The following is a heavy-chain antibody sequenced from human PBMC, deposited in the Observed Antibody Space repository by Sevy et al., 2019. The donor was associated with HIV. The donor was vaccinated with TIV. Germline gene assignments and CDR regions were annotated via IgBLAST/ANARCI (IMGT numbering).Heavy chain of an antibody. CDR1: GYTFNNYI. Sequence: ASVKVSCKGSGYTFNNYIIHWVRQAPGQSLEWMGWVNAGTGDTKYSQKFQGRVIITRDTSARTAYMELNSLRSEDTALYYCARDFCSGGSCYSAIVYWGQGTLVTVSS. D-gene: IGHD2-15*01. CDR3: ARDFCSGGSCYSAIVY. J-gene: IGHJ4*02. V-gene: IGHV1-3*01. CDR2: VNAGTGDT.